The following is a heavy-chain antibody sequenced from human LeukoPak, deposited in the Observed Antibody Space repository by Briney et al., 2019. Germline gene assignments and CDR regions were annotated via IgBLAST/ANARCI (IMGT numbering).Heavy chain of an antibody. CDR2: IYSGGST. CDR3: ARDWDSSSYPFDY. D-gene: IGHD6-6*01. J-gene: IGHJ4*02. V-gene: IGHV3-53*01. CDR1: GFTVSSNY. Sequence: GGSLRLSCAASGFTVSSNYMSWVRQAPGKGLEWVSLIYSGGSTYYADSVKGRFTTSRDNSKNTLYLQMNSLRAEDTAVYYCARDWDSSSYPFDYWGQGTLVTVSS.